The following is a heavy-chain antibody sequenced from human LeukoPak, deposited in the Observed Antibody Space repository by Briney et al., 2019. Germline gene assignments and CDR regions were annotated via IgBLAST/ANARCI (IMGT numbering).Heavy chain of an antibody. Sequence: SVKVSCKASGGTFSSYAISWVRQAPGQGLEWMGGIIPIFGTANYAQKFQGRVTITTDESTSTAYMELSSLRSEDTAVYYCANNYCDSSGQYYFDYWGQGTLVTVSS. J-gene: IGHJ4*02. CDR2: IIPIFGTA. V-gene: IGHV1-69*05. CDR3: ANNYCDSSGQYYFDY. CDR1: GGTFSSYA. D-gene: IGHD3-22*01.